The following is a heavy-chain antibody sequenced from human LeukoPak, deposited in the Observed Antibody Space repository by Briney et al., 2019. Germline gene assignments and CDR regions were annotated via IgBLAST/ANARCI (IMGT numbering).Heavy chain of an antibody. CDR2: IYHSGST. J-gene: IGHJ6*04. V-gene: IGHV4-38-2*02. CDR3: ARDDMVRGIKYYYYGMDV. CDR1: GYSFSSGYY. Sequence: SETLSLTCAVSGYSFSSGYYWGWIRQPPGKRLEWIGNIYHSGSTYYNPSLKSRVTISVDTSKNQFSLKLSSVTAADTAVYYCARDDMVRGIKYYYYGMDVWGKGTTVTVSS. D-gene: IGHD3-10*01.